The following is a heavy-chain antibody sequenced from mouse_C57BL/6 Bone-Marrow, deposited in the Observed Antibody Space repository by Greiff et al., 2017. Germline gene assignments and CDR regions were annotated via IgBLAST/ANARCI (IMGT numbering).Heavy chain of an antibody. D-gene: IGHD1-1*01. J-gene: IGHJ3*01. CDR2: LHPNSGSH. CDR1: GYTFTSYW. V-gene: IGHV1-64*01. CDR3: ARWQDDYGSSYSAWFAY. Sequence: VQLQQPGAELVKPGASVKLSCKASGYTFTSYWMHWVQQRPGQGLEWIGMLHPNSGSHNYNETFKSKATLTVDNSSSTAYMQLSSLTSEDSAVYYCARWQDDYGSSYSAWFAYWGQGTLVTVSA.